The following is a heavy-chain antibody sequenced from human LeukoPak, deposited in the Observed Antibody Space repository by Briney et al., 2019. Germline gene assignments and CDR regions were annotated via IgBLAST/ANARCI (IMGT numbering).Heavy chain of an antibody. J-gene: IGHJ4*02. CDR1: GGSISNYY. V-gene: IGHV4-59*01. CDR3: ARLYCSTTSCFDY. D-gene: IGHD2-2*01. CDR2: IYSSGST. Sequence: SETLSLTCTVSGGSISNYYRSWIRQPPGKGLDWIGFIYSSGSTNYNPSLKSRVTMSVDTSKNQFSLNLNSVTAADTAVYYCARLYCSTTSCFDYWGQGTLVTVSS.